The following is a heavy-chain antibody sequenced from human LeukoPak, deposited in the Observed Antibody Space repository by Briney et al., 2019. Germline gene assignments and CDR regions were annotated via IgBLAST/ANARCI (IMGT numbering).Heavy chain of an antibody. D-gene: IGHD4-23*01. Sequence: SETLSLTCTVSGGSISSGGYYWSWIRQHPGKGLEWIGYIYYSGSTYYNPSLKSRVTISVDTSKNRFSLKLSSVTAADTAVYYCARYNDYGGLFDYWGQGTLVTVSS. CDR2: IYYSGST. CDR1: GGSISSGGYY. CDR3: ARYNDYGGLFDY. J-gene: IGHJ4*02. V-gene: IGHV4-31*03.